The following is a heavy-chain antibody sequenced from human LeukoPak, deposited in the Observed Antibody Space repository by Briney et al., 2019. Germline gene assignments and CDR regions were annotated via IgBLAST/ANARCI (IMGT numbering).Heavy chain of an antibody. J-gene: IGHJ6*03. Sequence: ASVKVSCKASGYTFTDYFMHWVRQAPGQGLEWMGWISPTSGGTNYAQKFQGRVTMTRDTSISTAYMELSRLRSDDTAVYYCAREAYASGSFRTDYYMDVWGKGTTVTISS. CDR3: AREAYASGSFRTDYYMDV. D-gene: IGHD3-10*01. V-gene: IGHV1-2*02. CDR1: GYTFTDYF. CDR2: ISPTSGGT.